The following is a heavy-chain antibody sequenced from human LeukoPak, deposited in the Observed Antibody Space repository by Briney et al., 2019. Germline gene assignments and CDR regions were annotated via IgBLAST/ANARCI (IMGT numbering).Heavy chain of an antibody. J-gene: IGHJ4*02. CDR2: INHSGST. CDR3: ARGEMATITAFDY. V-gene: IGHV4-34*01. Sequence: SETLSLTCAVYGGSFSGYYWSWIRQPPGKGLEWIGEINHSGSTNYNPSLKSRVTISVDTSKNQFSLKLSSVTAADTAVYYCARGEMATITAFDYWGQGTLVTVSS. CDR1: GGSFSGYY. D-gene: IGHD5-24*01.